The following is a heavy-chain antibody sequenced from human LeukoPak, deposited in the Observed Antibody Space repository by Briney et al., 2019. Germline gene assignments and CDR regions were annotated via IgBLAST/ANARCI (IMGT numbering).Heavy chain of an antibody. Sequence: GGSLRLSCAASGFTFSSYEMNWVRQAPGKGLEWVSYISASGSSIYYADSVKGRFTISRDNAKNSLYLQMNSLRAEDTAVYYCARDRGTTMVRPFDIWGQGTMVTVSS. J-gene: IGHJ3*02. V-gene: IGHV3-48*03. CDR1: GFTFSSYE. CDR3: ARDRGTTMVRPFDI. D-gene: IGHD4/OR15-4a*01. CDR2: ISASGSSI.